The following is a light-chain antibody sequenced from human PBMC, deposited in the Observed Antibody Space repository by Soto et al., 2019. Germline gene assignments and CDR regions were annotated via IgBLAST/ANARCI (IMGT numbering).Light chain of an antibody. CDR3: HQYNNWPLT. CDR1: QSVSSN. V-gene: IGKV3-15*01. CDR2: GAS. J-gene: IGKJ4*01. Sequence: EIVMTHSPSTLSLSPVERATLSCRASQSVSSNLAWYQQKPGQAPRLLIYGASTRATGIPARFSGSGSGTEFTLTISSLQSEDFAVYYCHQYNNWPLTFGGGTKVDIK.